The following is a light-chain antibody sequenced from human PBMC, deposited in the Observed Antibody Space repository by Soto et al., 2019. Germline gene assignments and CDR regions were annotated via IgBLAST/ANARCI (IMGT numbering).Light chain of an antibody. CDR3: QQYYSSLTWT. CDR2: WAS. CDR1: QSVLYSSSNKNY. J-gene: IGKJ1*01. V-gene: IGKV4-1*01. Sequence: DIVMTQSPDSLAVSLGERATINCKSSQSVLYSSSNKNYLAWYQQKPGQPPKLLIYWASTRESGVPDRFSGSGSGTDFTLTISSLQAEDVAVYYCQQYYSSLTWTFGQGTKVDIK.